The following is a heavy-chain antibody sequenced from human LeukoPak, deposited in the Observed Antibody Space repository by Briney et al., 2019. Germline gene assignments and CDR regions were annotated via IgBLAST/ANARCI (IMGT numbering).Heavy chain of an antibody. V-gene: IGHV4-4*01. Sequence: SETLSLTCAVSGDSITSNNWWTWVRQPPGKGLEWIGEIYHSGITNYNPSLKSRVTISAAKPKNQFSLKMTSLTAAEPAPYWCARERSGVNVWGQGIMDTVSS. J-gene: IGHJ4*02. CDR1: GDSITSNNW. CDR3: ARERSGVNV. CDR2: IYHSGIT. D-gene: IGHD3-10*01.